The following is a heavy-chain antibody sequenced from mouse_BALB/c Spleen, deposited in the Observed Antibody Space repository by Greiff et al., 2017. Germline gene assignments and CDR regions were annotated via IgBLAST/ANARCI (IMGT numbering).Heavy chain of an antibody. V-gene: IGHV5-6-2*01. J-gene: IGHJ1*01. CDR2: INSNGGST. CDR1: GFTFSSYY. Sequence: EVKLVESGGGLVKLGGSLKLSCAASGFTFSSYYMSWVRQTPEKRLELVAAINSNGGSTYYPDTVKGRFTISRDNAKNTLYLQMSSLKSEDTAVYYCGRRDYEGYFDVWGAGTTVTVSA. CDR3: GRRDYEGYFDV. D-gene: IGHD2-4*01.